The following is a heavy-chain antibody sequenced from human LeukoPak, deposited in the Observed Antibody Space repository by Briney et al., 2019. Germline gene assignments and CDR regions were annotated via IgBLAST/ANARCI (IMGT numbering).Heavy chain of an antibody. CDR1: GYTFTGFY. Sequence: ASVKVSCKASGYTFTGFYMNWVRQAPGQGLEWMGWINPNSGGTKYAQKFQGRVSMTRDTSISTAYMELSGLRSDDTAVYYCARGGADYDSSGPFDHWGQGTLVTVSS. CDR3: ARGGADYDSSGPFDH. CDR2: INPNSGGT. J-gene: IGHJ5*02. D-gene: IGHD3-22*01. V-gene: IGHV1-2*02.